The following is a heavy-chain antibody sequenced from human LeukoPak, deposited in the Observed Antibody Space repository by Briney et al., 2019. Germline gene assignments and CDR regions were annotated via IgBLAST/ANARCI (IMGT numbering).Heavy chain of an antibody. D-gene: IGHD3-3*01. CDR2: INPNSGGT. V-gene: IGHV1-2*02. Sequence: ASVKVSCKASGYTFTGYYMHWGRQAPGQGLEWMGWINPNSGGTNYAQKFQGRVTMTRDTSISTAYMELSRLRSDDTAVYYCARDLPLITIFGVVIPNWFDPWGQGTLVTVSS. CDR1: GYTFTGYY. J-gene: IGHJ5*02. CDR3: ARDLPLITIFGVVIPNWFDP.